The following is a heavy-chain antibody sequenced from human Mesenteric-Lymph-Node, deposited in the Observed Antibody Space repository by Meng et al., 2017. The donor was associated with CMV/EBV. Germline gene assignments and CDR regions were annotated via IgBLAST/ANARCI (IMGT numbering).Heavy chain of an antibody. V-gene: IGHV4-39*07. Sequence: SETLSPTCTVSGASISSSTYYWGWIRQPPGKGLEWIGSIYYSGSTYYNPSLKSRVTISVDTSKNQFSLKLSSVTAADTAVYYCASSSWYYFDYWGQGTLVTVSS. CDR3: ASSSWYYFDY. CDR2: IYYSGST. J-gene: IGHJ4*02. D-gene: IGHD6-13*01. CDR1: GASISSSTYY.